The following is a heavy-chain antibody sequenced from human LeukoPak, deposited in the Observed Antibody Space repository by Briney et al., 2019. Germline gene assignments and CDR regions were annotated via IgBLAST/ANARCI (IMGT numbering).Heavy chain of an antibody. Sequence: SETLSLTCTVSGDSISSYYWSWIRQPPGKGLEWIGYIYYSGSTNYNPSLKSRISISVDTSKNQFSLKLSSATAADTAVYYCARMHYYDSSGDNWFDPWGQGTLVTVSS. CDR2: IYYSGST. J-gene: IGHJ5*02. D-gene: IGHD3-22*01. CDR1: GDSISSYY. V-gene: IGHV4-59*01. CDR3: ARMHYYDSSGDNWFDP.